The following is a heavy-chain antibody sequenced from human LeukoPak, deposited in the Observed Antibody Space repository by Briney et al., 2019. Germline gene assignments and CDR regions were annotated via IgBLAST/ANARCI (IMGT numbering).Heavy chain of an antibody. CDR3: ARDLAYYASGSYFGWFDP. CDR2: IYHSGST. Sequence: SETLSLTCTVSGYSISSGHYWGWIRQPPGKGLEWIGSIYHSGSTYYNPSLKSRVTISVDTSKNQFSLKLNSVTAADTAVYYCARDLAYYASGSYFGWFDPWGQGTRVTVSS. V-gene: IGHV4-38-2*02. J-gene: IGHJ5*02. CDR1: GYSISSGHY. D-gene: IGHD3-10*01.